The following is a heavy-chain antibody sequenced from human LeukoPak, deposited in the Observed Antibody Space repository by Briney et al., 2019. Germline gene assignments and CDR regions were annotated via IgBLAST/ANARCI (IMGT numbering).Heavy chain of an antibody. J-gene: IGHJ4*02. CDR2: VYHTGST. CDR1: GGSINSYY. Sequence: SETLSLTCSVSGGSINSYYWSWIRQAPGKRLEWIGSVYHTGSTDYNPSLRSPVTISVDTSKNHFSLKVTSVTAADTAIYYCTRDRLGGAVASWIPDYWGQGILVTVSS. D-gene: IGHD3-3*01. V-gene: IGHV4-59*01. CDR3: TRDRLGGAVASWIPDY.